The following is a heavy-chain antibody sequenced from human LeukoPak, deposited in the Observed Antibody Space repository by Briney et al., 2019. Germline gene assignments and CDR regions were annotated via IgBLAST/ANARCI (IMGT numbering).Heavy chain of an antibody. D-gene: IGHD2-8*02. CDR1: GFTSNLYG. J-gene: IGHJ6*02. CDR3: SRPTSGDYAYGMDV. CDR2: IMNDGSNR. Sequence: PGGSLRLSCAASGFTSNLYGMHWLRQAPGKGRVGVTVIMNDGSNRNSEASVKGRITITRDNSKNTLYQQMNSLRTADAAVYYCSRPTSGDYAYGMDVWGQGTTVTVSS. V-gene: IGHV3-33*01.